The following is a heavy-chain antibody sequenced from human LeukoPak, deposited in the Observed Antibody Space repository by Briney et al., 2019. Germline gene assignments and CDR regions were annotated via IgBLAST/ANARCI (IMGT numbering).Heavy chain of an antibody. D-gene: IGHD5-24*01. CDR1: GFIFSDYY. V-gene: IGHV3-11*04. CDR3: AIDRTRDGYNQGRVFDY. Sequence: GGSLRLSCAATGFIFSDYYMSWIRQAPGKGLEWISYLTSRSSGSTKYYADSVKGRFSISRDNAKNSLYLQMSSLRAEDTAVYYCAIDRTRDGYNQGRVFDYWGQGTLVTVSS. CDR2: LTSRSSGSTK. J-gene: IGHJ4*02.